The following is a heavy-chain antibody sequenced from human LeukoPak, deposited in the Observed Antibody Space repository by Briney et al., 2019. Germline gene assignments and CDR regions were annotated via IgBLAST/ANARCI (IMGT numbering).Heavy chain of an antibody. J-gene: IGHJ4*02. Sequence: NPGGSLRLSCAASGFTFSSYSMNWVRQAPGKGLEWVSSISSSSSYIYYADSVKGRFTISRDNAKNSLYLQMNSLRAEDTAVYYCAREHSSSWDQFDYWGQGTLVTVSS. V-gene: IGHV3-21*01. D-gene: IGHD6-13*01. CDR2: ISSSSSYI. CDR3: AREHSSSWDQFDY. CDR1: GFTFSSYS.